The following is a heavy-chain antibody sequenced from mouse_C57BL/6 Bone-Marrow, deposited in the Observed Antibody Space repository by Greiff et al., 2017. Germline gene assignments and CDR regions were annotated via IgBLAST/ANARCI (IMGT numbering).Heavy chain of an antibody. Sequence: QVQLQQPGAELVMPGASVKLSCKASGYTFTSYWMHWVKQRPGQGLEWIGEIDPSDSYTNYNQKFKGQSTLTVDKSSSTAYMQLSSLTSEDSAVYYCARDGYDAFDYWGQGTTLTVSS. V-gene: IGHV1-69*01. D-gene: IGHD2-2*01. CDR3: ARDGYDAFDY. CDR1: GYTFTSYW. J-gene: IGHJ2*01. CDR2: IDPSDSYT.